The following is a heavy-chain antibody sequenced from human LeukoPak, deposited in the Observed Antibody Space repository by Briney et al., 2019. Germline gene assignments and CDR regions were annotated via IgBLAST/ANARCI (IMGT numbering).Heavy chain of an antibody. CDR1: GYSFPTYW. J-gene: IGHJ6*02. V-gene: IGHV5-51*01. D-gene: IGHD3-22*01. Sequence: PGESLKISCEGSGYSFPTYWIGWVRQMPGKGLEWMGIIYPGDSDTRYSPSFHGQVTISADKSISTAYLQWSSLKASGTALYYCARQVPYDNSGYLPGGMDVWGQGTTVTVSS. CDR3: ARQVPYDNSGYLPGGMDV. CDR2: IYPGDSDT.